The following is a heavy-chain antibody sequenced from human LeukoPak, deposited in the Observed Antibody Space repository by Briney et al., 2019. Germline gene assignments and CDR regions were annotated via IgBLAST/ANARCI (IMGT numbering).Heavy chain of an antibody. CDR3: SHRPVGDWFDP. J-gene: IGHJ5*02. V-gene: IGHV2-5*02. CDR1: GFSLRTSGVG. CDR2: IYWDDDK. Sequence: SGPTLLNPTQPLTLTYTFSGFSLRTSGVGVGWIRQPPGKALEWLALIYWDDDKRYSPSLKSRLTITRDTSKNQVVLTMTNMDPVDTATYYCSHRPVGDWFDPWGQGTLVTVSS. D-gene: IGHD1-26*01.